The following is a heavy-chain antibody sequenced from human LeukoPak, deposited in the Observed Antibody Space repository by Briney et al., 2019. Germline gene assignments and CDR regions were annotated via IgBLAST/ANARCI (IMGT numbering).Heavy chain of an antibody. D-gene: IGHD6-19*01. CDR2: IHYSGST. CDR3: VRLASGLIDY. CDR1: GGPIDNSHHY. Sequence: PSETLSLTCTVSGGPIDNSHHYWGWIRQPPGEGLEWIASIHYSGSTHYNPSLKSRVTISVDTSKNQFSLKLSSVTAADTAVYYCVRLASGLIDYWGQGTLVTVSS. V-gene: IGHV4-39*01. J-gene: IGHJ4*02.